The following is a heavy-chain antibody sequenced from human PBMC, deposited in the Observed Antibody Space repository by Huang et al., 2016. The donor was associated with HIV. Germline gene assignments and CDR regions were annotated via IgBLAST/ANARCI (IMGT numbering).Heavy chain of an antibody. CDR2: SYYSGSP. D-gene: IGHD3-22*01. CDR1: GGSIKSRNYY. CDR3: ARRQGSGYYFYFDY. V-gene: IGHV4-39*01. Sequence: QLQLQESGPGLVKPSDTLSLNCTISGGSIKSRNYYWGWVRQAPGKGLEWIGDSYYSGSPYYNPSLRSRVILSVDTSKNQVTLKVNAVIAADTAVYYCARRQGSGYYFYFDYWGRGIPVTVSA. J-gene: IGHJ4*02.